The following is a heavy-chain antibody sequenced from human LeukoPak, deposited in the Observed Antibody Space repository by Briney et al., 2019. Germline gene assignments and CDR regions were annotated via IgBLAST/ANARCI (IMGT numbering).Heavy chain of an antibody. Sequence: GGSLRLSCAASGFTFSSYWMSWVRQAPGKGLESVVNIKQDGSEKYYVDSVKGRFTISRDNAKNSLYLQMNSLRAEDTAVYYRARDESYYDILTGPPGYFDYWGQGTLVTVSS. CDR3: ARDESYYDILTGPPGYFDY. V-gene: IGHV3-7*01. D-gene: IGHD3-9*01. CDR2: IKQDGSEK. CDR1: GFTFSSYW. J-gene: IGHJ4*02.